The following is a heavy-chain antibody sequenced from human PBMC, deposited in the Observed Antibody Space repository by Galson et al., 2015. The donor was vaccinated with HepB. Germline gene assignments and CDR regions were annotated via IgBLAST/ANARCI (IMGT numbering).Heavy chain of an antibody. CDR1: GFTFSRYN. CDR2: ISSSSSTI. Sequence: SLRLSCAASGFTFSRYNMKWVRQAPGKGLEWVSYISSSSSTIYYADSVKGRFTISRDNAKNSLYLDMNSLRAEDTAVYYCARVYISGTCCSDYWGQGTLVTVSS. J-gene: IGHJ4*02. D-gene: IGHD2-15*01. CDR3: ARVYISGTCCSDY. V-gene: IGHV3-48*01.